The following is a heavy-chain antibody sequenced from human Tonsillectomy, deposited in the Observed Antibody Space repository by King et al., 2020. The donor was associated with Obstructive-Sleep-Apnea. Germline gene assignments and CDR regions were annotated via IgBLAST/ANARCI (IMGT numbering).Heavy chain of an antibody. CDR2: IYYSGST. Sequence: QLQESGPGLVKPSETLSLTCTVSGGSISSSSYYWGWIRQPPGKGLEWIGSIYYSGSTYYNPSLKSRVTISVDTSKNQFSLKLSSVTAADTAVYYCARVGESDYSNCFDYWGQGTLVTVSS. CDR1: GGSISSSSYY. CDR3: ARVGESDYSNCFDY. J-gene: IGHJ4*02. V-gene: IGHV4-39*07. D-gene: IGHD4-11*01.